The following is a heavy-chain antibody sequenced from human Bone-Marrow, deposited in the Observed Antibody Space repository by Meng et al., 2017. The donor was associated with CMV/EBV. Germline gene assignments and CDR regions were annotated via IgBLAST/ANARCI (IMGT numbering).Heavy chain of an antibody. D-gene: IGHD1-26*01. CDR2: ISSSGSTI. CDR3: ARATSGSYRPLFQH. Sequence: SGFTVSDYYMSWIRQDPGKGLEWVSYISSSGSTIYYADSVKGRFTISRDNAKNSLYLQMNSLRAEDTAVYYCARATSGSYRPLFQHWGQGTLVTVSS. V-gene: IGHV3-11*01. CDR1: GFTVSDYY. J-gene: IGHJ1*01.